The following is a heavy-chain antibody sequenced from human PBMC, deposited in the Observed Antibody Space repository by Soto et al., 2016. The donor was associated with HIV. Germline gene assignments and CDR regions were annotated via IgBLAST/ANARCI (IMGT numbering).Heavy chain of an antibody. CDR3: TTGIDRGLTYYYYYGMDV. V-gene: IGHV3-15*01. CDR2: IKTKTDDGTT. D-gene: IGHD2-21*02. CDR1: GFTFSNAW. J-gene: IGHJ6*02. Sequence: EVQLVESGGGLVKPGGSLRLSCAASGFTFSNAWMTWVRQAPGKGLEWVGRIKTKTDDGTTDYAAPVKGRFTISRDDSKNTLYLQMDSLKTEDTAVYYCTTGIDRGLTYYYYYGMDVWGQGTSVTVSS.